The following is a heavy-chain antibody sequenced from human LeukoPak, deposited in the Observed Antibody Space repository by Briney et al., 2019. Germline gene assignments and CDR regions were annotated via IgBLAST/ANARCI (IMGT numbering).Heavy chain of an antibody. CDR2: IIPIFGTA. CDR3: ARGLWFGVWTEKYRYYYMDV. CDR1: GGTFSSYA. D-gene: IGHD3-10*01. J-gene: IGHJ6*03. Sequence: GASVKVSCKASGGTFSSYAISWVRQAPGQGLEWMGGIIPIFGTANYAQKFQGRVTITADESTSTAYMELSSLRSEDTAVYYCARGLWFGVWTEKYRYYYMDVWGKGTTVTISS. V-gene: IGHV1-69*13.